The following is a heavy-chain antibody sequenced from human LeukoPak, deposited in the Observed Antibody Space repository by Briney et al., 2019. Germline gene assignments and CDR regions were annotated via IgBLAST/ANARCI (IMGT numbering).Heavy chain of an antibody. CDR3: ARDLILSIADYYYGMDV. D-gene: IGHD6-6*01. CDR1: GYTFTGYY. Sequence: ASVKVSCKASGYTFTGYYMHWVRQAPGQGLEWMGWISAYNGNTNYAQKLQGRVTMTTDTSTSTAYMELRSLRSDDTAVYYCARDLILSIADYYYGMDVWGQGTTVTVSS. J-gene: IGHJ6*02. V-gene: IGHV1-18*04. CDR2: ISAYNGNT.